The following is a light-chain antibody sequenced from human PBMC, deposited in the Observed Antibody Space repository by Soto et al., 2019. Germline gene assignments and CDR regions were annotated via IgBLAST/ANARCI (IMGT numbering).Light chain of an antibody. CDR2: YDD. Sequence: QSVLTQPPSVSEAPRQRVTISCSGSSSNIGNNAVHWYQQLPGKAPKLLIYYDDLLPSGVSDRFSGSKSGTSASLAISGLQAEDEADYYCPAWDDSLNGVLFGGGTKLTVL. V-gene: IGLV1-36*01. CDR3: PAWDDSLNGVL. CDR1: SSNIGNNA. J-gene: IGLJ2*01.